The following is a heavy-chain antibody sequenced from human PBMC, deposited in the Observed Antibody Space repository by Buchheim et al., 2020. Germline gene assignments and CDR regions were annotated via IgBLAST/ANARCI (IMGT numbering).Heavy chain of an antibody. CDR3: ARDLTTDFDY. Sequence: QVQLVESGGGVVQPGRSLRLSCAASGFTFSSYAMHWVRQAPGKGLEWVAVISYDGSNKYYADSVKGRFTISRDNSKNTLYLQMNSLRAEDTAVCYCARDLTTDFDYWGQGTL. CDR2: ISYDGSNK. J-gene: IGHJ4*02. V-gene: IGHV3-30*04. D-gene: IGHD4-17*01. CDR1: GFTFSSYA.